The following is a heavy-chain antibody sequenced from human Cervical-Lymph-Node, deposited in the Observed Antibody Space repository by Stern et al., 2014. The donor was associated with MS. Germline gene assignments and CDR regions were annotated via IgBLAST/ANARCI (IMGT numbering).Heavy chain of an antibody. V-gene: IGHV2-5*02. Sequence: ESGPTLVKPTQTLTLTCTFSGFSLSTSGVGVGWIRQPPGKALEWLALIYWDDDKGYSPSLESRLTITKDTSKNLVFLTMTNMDPVDTATYYCAHLTTATALDYWGQGTLVTVSS. J-gene: IGHJ4*02. CDR1: GFSLSTSGVG. D-gene: IGHD1-1*01. CDR3: AHLTTATALDY. CDR2: IYWDDDK.